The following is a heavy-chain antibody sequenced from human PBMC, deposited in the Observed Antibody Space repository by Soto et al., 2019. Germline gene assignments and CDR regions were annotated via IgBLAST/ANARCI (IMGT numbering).Heavy chain of an antibody. V-gene: IGHV3-33*01. CDR2: IWFAGSKE. D-gene: IGHD2-15*01. J-gene: IGHJ3*01. CDR3: ARSGCSGGTCYRGYDAFDV. Sequence: QVQLVESGGGVVQPGRSLRLSCAASGFPFNIFGIHWVRQAPGEGLEWVAVIWFAGSKEYYGGSVRGRFTVSRDNSKNTVYLQMNSLRGADTAIYYCARSGCSGGTCYRGYDAFDVWGQGTMVTVSS. CDR1: GFPFNIFG.